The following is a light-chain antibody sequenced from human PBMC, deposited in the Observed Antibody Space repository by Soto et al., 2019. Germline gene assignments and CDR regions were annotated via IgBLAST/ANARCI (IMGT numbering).Light chain of an antibody. V-gene: IGKV1-12*01. CDR2: AAS. CDR3: KQTNGFPRT. CDR1: QQISSW. Sequence: DSQITRSPASASASVGDRAPLTLPPRQQISSWLAWYQQKPGKAPNLLIDAASSLQSGVPSRFSGSGSGTDFTLTINSLQTEDIAIYYCKQTNGFPRTVGKGTNVDIK. J-gene: IGKJ1*01.